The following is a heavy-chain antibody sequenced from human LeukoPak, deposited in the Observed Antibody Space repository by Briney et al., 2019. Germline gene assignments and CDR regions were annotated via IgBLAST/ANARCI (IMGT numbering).Heavy chain of an antibody. CDR2: ISYDGSNK. Sequence: PGGSLRLSCAASGFTFSSYAMHWVRQAPGKGLEWVAVISYDGSNKYYADSVKGRFTISRDNSKNTLYLQMNSLRAEDTAVYYCASSTPSFDYGDPYSWFDPWGQGTLVTVSS. CDR1: GFTFSSYA. CDR3: ASSTPSFDYGDPYSWFDP. D-gene: IGHD4-17*01. V-gene: IGHV3-30-3*01. J-gene: IGHJ5*02.